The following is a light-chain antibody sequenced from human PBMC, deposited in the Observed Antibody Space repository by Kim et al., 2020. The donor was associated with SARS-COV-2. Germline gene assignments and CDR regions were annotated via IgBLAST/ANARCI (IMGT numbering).Light chain of an antibody. J-gene: IGKJ1*01. V-gene: IGKV1-NL1*01. Sequence: DIQMTQSPPSLSAFVGDRVTITCRASQDISHSLAWYQQKPGRPPKLLLSSASRFGGGVPSRFSGSGSGTDFTLTVTSLQPEDIATYYCQQYFSPPPGTFGQGTKVDIK. CDR3: QQYFSPPPGT. CDR1: QDISHS. CDR2: SAS.